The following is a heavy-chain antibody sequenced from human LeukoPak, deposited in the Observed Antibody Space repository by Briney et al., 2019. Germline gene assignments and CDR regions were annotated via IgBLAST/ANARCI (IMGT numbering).Heavy chain of an antibody. J-gene: IGHJ4*02. V-gene: IGHV3-11*04. CDR3: ARYLGVTDTTSYFDY. Sequence: GGSLRLSCTASGFTFSDYYMSWIRQAPGKGLEWVSYISSSSTNIKYADSVKGRFTISRDNGKNSLYLQMNNLRAENTAVYYWARYLGVTDTTSYFDYWGQGTLVTVSS. CDR2: ISSSSTNI. D-gene: IGHD3-16*01. CDR1: GFTFSDYY.